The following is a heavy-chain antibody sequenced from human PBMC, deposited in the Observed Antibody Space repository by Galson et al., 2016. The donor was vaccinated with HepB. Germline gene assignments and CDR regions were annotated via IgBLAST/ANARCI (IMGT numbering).Heavy chain of an antibody. J-gene: IGHJ4*02. D-gene: IGHD1-1*01. Sequence: SLRLSCAASGFTFSNYPMHWVRQAPGKGLEWVAVISSDGNLKYYADSVEGRFTISRDNSKDTLYLQVNSLRAEDTAVYYCARDGRQELALYYFDYWGQGSLVTVSS. CDR1: GFTFSNYP. V-gene: IGHV3-30-3*01. CDR2: ISSDGNLK. CDR3: ARDGRQELALYYFDY.